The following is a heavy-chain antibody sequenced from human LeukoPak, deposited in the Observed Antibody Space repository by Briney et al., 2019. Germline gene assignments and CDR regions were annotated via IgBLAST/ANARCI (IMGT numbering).Heavy chain of an antibody. Sequence: PSETLSLTCSVSDGSMGTYYWGWIRQPPGKGLEWIGYIYYSGSTNYNPSLKSRVTISVDTSKNQFSLKLSSVTAADTAVYYCARHGPSYSGSLEFDYWGQGTLVTVSS. J-gene: IGHJ4*02. D-gene: IGHD1-26*01. V-gene: IGHV4-59*08. CDR2: IYYSGST. CDR3: ARHGPSYSGSLEFDY. CDR1: DGSMGTYY.